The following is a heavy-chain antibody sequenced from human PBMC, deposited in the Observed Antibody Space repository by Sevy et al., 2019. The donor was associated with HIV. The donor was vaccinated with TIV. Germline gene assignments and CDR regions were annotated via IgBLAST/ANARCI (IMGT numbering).Heavy chain of an antibody. Sequence: GGFLRLSCAASGFTFSSYGMHWVRQAPGKGLEWVAFIRYDGSYIYDADSVKGRFTISRDNSKNTLYLQMSSLRAEDTAIYYCAKGQTGDYWGQGTLVTVSS. CDR2: IRYDGSYI. CDR1: GFTFSSYG. V-gene: IGHV3-30*02. J-gene: IGHJ4*02. CDR3: AKGQTGDY.